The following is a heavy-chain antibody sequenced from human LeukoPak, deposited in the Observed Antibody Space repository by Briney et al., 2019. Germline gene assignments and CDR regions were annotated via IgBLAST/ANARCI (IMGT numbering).Heavy chain of an antibody. CDR1: GYSISSGYY. CDR3: ARELRYYDSSGYFDY. CDR2: IYHSGST. Sequence: SETLSLTCTVSGYSISSGYYWGWIRQPPGKGLEWIGSIYHSGSTYYNPSLKSRATISVDTSKNQFSLKLSSVTAADPAVYYCARELRYYDSSGYFDYWGQGTLVTVSS. D-gene: IGHD3-22*01. J-gene: IGHJ4*02. V-gene: IGHV4-38-2*02.